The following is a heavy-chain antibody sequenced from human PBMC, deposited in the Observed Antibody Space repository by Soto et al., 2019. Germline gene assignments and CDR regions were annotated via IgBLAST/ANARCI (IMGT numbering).Heavy chain of an antibody. Sequence: KPSGTLSLTCDVYGGSFSGYYCIWIVHAPLNWLEWNGEINHSGSTNYNPSLKSRVTISVDTSKKQCSLKLSSVTAADTAVYYCARTIFGVVIPNYYYYYREVWGKGTTVTVSS. CDR1: GGSFSGYY. V-gene: IGHV4-34*01. CDR3: ARTIFGVVIPNYYYYYREV. D-gene: IGHD3-3*01. J-gene: IGHJ6*03. CDR2: INHSGST.